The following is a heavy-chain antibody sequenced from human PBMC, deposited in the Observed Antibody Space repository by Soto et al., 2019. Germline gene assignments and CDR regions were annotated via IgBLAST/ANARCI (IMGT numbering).Heavy chain of an antibody. CDR1: GYTLTELS. V-gene: IGHV1-24*01. CDR3: ATLAMRQLVIIHSVGAFDI. J-gene: IGHJ3*02. CDR2: FDPEDGET. Sequence: GASVKVSCKVSGYTLTELSMHWVRQAPGKGLEWMGGFDPEDGETIYAQKFQGRVTMTEDTSTDTAYMELSSLRSEDTAVYYCATLAMRQLVIIHSVGAFDIWGRGTRVTAS. D-gene: IGHD6-13*01.